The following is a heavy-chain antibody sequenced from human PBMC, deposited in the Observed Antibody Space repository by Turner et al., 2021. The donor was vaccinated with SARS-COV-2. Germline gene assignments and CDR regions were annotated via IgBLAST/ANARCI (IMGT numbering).Heavy chain of an antibody. CDR2: IYYSGVT. V-gene: IGHV4-39*01. J-gene: IGHJ6*02. Sequence: QLQLQESGPGLVKPSETLSPTFTVPGGSISSSSYYWGWIRQPQGKGLEWIGNIYYSGVTYYNPSLKSRVTISVDTSKNQFSLKLSSVTAADTAVYYCARLMDTAMDYYGMDVWGQGTTVTVSS. CDR3: ARLMDTAMDYYGMDV. CDR1: GGSISSSSYY. D-gene: IGHD5-18*01.